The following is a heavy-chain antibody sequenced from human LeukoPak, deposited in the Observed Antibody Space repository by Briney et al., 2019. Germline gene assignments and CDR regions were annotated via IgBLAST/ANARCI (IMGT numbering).Heavy chain of an antibody. Sequence: GRSLRLSCAASGFTFSSYGMSWVRQAPGKGLEWVSVISGSGGSTYYADSVKGRFTVSRDNSKNTLYLQMNSLRAEDTAVHYCAMSGYDYGYRGQGTLVTVSS. CDR1: GFTFSSYG. CDR3: AMSGYDYGY. J-gene: IGHJ4*02. D-gene: IGHD5-12*01. V-gene: IGHV3-23*01. CDR2: ISGSGGST.